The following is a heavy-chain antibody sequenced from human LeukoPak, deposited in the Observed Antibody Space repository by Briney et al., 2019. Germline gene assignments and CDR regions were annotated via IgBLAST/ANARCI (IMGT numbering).Heavy chain of an antibody. CDR1: AGSMTVGGSS. CDR3: ARPRLCLFDP. J-gene: IGHJ5*02. CDR2: VFQHRNA. D-gene: IGHD3-3*01. Sequence: PQTLSPTCAVSAGSMTVGGSSWCWLRQAPGNGLQSVAYVFQHRNAYYNPSLKCRVPISDDRSKHKFCLRLCSVTASDTALYYCARPRLCLFDPRRQGLLVTVPS. V-gene: IGHV4-30-2*01.